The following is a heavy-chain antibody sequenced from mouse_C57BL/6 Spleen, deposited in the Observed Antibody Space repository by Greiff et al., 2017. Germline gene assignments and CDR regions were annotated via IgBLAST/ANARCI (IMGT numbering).Heavy chain of an antibody. V-gene: IGHV2-2*01. Sequence: VQLVESGPGLVQPSQSLSITCTVSGFSLTSYGVHWVRQSPGKGLEWLGVIWSGGSTDYNAAFISRLSISKDNSKSQVFFKMNSLQADDTAIYYCARNDGYYDWYFDVWGTGTTVTVSS. CDR2: IWSGGST. D-gene: IGHD2-3*01. J-gene: IGHJ1*03. CDR1: GFSLTSYG. CDR3: ARNDGYYDWYFDV.